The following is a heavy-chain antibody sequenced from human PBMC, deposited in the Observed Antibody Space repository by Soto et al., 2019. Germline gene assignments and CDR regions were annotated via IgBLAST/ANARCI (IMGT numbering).Heavy chain of an antibody. CDR3: ARAIAAAGSPHYYYYGMDV. D-gene: IGHD6-13*01. CDR2: INHSGST. J-gene: IGHJ6*02. V-gene: IGHV4-34*01. CDR1: GGSFSGYY. Sequence: PSETLSLTCAVYGGSFSGYYWSWIRQPPGKGLEWIGEINHSGSTNYNPSLKSRVTISVDTSKNQFSLKLSSVTAADTAVYYCARAIAAAGSPHYYYYGMDVWGQGTTVTAP.